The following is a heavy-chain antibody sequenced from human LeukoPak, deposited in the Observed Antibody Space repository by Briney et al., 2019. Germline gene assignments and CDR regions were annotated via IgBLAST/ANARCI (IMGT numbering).Heavy chain of an antibody. CDR1: GFSFSSYW. Sequence: GGSLRLSCATSGFSFSSYWMSWVRQAPGKGLEWVANIKKDGSEKYYVDSVKGRFTISRDNAKKSLYLQMSSLRAEDTAVYYCAYSRSSLAAGYWGQGTPVTVSS. V-gene: IGHV3-7*03. CDR2: IKKDGSEK. J-gene: IGHJ4*02. D-gene: IGHD2-15*01. CDR3: AYSRSSLAAGY.